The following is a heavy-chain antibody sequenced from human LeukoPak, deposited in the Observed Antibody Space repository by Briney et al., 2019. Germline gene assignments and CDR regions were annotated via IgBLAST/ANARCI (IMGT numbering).Heavy chain of an antibody. V-gene: IGHV3-11*01. J-gene: IGHJ5*02. CDR3: ARRQDCSGGSCYSFGWFDP. D-gene: IGHD2-15*01. Sequence: GGSLRLSCAASGFTFSDYYMSWIRQAPGKGLGWVSYISSSGSTIYYADSVKGRFTISRDNAKNSLYLQMNSLRAEDTAVYYCARRQDCSGGSCYSFGWFDPWGQGTLVTVSS. CDR1: GFTFSDYY. CDR2: ISSSGSTI.